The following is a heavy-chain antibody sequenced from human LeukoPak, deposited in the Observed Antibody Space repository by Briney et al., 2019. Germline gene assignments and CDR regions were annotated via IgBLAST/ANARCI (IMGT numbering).Heavy chain of an antibody. J-gene: IGHJ3*02. CDR2: ISYDGSNK. D-gene: IGHD6-19*01. Sequence: GGSLRLSCAASGFTFSTYGMHWVRQAPGKGLEWVAVISYDGSNKYYADSVKGRFTISRDTSKNTLYLQMNSLRAEDTAVYYCAKGQIAVAAPDAFDIWGQGTMVTVSS. CDR3: AKGQIAVAAPDAFDI. CDR1: GFTFSTYG. V-gene: IGHV3-30*18.